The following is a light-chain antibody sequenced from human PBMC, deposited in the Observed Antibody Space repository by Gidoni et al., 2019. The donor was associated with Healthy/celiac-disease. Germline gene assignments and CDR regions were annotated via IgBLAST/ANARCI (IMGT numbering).Light chain of an antibody. CDR1: QSVLYSSHNKNY. Sequence: DHVMTPSPRSLALSLGERATINCKSSQSVLYSSHNKNYLAWYQQKPGQPPKLLIYWASTRESGVPDRFSGSGSGTDFTLTISSLQAEDVAVYYCQQYYSTPFTFGPGTKVDIK. CDR2: WAS. V-gene: IGKV4-1*01. J-gene: IGKJ3*01. CDR3: QQYYSTPFT.